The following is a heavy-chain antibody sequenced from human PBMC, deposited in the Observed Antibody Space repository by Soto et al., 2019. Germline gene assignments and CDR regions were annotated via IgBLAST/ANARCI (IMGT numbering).Heavy chain of an antibody. D-gene: IGHD3-22*01. CDR3: ARWVGGSMYDNSGKYDS. J-gene: IGHJ5*01. CDR2: ISYDGSRT. CDR1: GFIFSGSG. Sequence: QVQLVESGGGVVQPGRSLRLTCAASGFIFSGSGMHWVRQAPGKGLEWVALISYDGSRTYYADYVRDRFTISRDNGQNTLYLQMNSLRAEDTAVYFCARWVGGSMYDNSGKYDSWGQGTLVIVSS. V-gene: IGHV3-30*03.